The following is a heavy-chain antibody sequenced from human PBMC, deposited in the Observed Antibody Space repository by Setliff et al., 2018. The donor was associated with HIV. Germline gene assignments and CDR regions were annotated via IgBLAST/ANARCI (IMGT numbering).Heavy chain of an antibody. CDR3: ARHVCGTTACYAVDV. CDR2: VYNSGGT. Sequence: SETLSLTCTVSGGSISSQYWSWIRQTPGKGLESIGYVYNSGGTNYNPSLKSRLTISVDTSKNQVSLTLSSVTPADTAVYYCARHVCGTTACYAVDVWGPGTMVTVSS. J-gene: IGHJ3*01. V-gene: IGHV4-59*11. D-gene: IGHD2-2*01. CDR1: GGSISSQY.